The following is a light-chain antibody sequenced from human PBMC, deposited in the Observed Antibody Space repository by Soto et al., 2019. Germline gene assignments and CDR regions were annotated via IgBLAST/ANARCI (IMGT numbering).Light chain of an antibody. CDR3: QQYNNWPPK. CDR1: QSVSSSY. CDR2: GAS. J-gene: IGKJ1*01. Sequence: EIVLTQSPGTLSLSPGERATLSCRASQSVSSSYLAWYQQKPGQAPRLLIYGASSRATGIPDRFSGSGSGTDFTLTISRLEPEDFAVYYCQQYNNWPPKFGQGTKV. V-gene: IGKV3-20*01.